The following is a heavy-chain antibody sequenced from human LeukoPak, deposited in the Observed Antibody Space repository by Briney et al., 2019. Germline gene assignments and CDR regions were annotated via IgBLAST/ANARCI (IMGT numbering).Heavy chain of an antibody. CDR2: ISSSSSYI. CDR3: ARDGRCGGDCYAS. CDR1: GFSFSSYT. V-gene: IGHV3-21*01. D-gene: IGHD2-21*02. J-gene: IGHJ4*02. Sequence: GGSLRLSCAASGFSFSSYTMNWVRQAPGKGLEWVSIISSSSSYIYYADSVKGRFTISRDNAKNALYLQMNSLRVEDMAVYYCARDGRCGGDCYASWGQGTLVTVSS.